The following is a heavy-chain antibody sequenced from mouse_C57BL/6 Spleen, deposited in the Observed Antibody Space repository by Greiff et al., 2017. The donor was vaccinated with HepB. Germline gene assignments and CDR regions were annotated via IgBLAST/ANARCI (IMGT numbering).Heavy chain of an antibody. J-gene: IGHJ4*01. CDR1: GYTFTSYD. CDR3: AISIYYDYDGYAMDY. V-gene: IGHV1-85*01. D-gene: IGHD2-4*01. Sequence: VQLQQSGPELVKPGASVKLSCKASGYTFTSYDINWVKQRPGQGLEWIGWIYPRDGSTKYNEKFKGKATLTVDTSSSTAYMELHSLTSEDSAVYFCAISIYYDYDGYAMDYWGQGTSVTVSS. CDR2: IYPRDGST.